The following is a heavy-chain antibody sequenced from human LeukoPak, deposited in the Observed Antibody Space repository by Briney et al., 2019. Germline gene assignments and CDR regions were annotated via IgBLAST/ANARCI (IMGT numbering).Heavy chain of an antibody. CDR1: GGSISSSSYY. CDR2: IYYSGST. Sequence: SGTLSLTCTVSGGSISSSSYYWGWIRQPPGKGLEWIGSIYYSGSTYYNPSLKSRVTISVDTSKNRVSLKVRSVTAADTAVYYCARDRGPKGVTTGFDYWGQGTLVTVSS. V-gene: IGHV4-39*07. J-gene: IGHJ4*02. D-gene: IGHD4-17*01. CDR3: ARDRGPKGVTTGFDY.